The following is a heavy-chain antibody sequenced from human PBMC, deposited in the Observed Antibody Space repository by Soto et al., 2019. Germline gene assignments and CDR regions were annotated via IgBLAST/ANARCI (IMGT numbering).Heavy chain of an antibody. J-gene: IGHJ4*02. Sequence: PGGSLRLSCAASGFTFSTYAMSWVRQAPGKGLEWVSTIGGGGGSTFYADSVKGRLTISRDNSKNTLYLQMNSLRAEDTAVYYCAKVNEYTYGPLDYWGQGTLVTVSS. CDR2: IGGGGGST. V-gene: IGHV3-23*01. D-gene: IGHD5-18*01. CDR3: AKVNEYTYGPLDY. CDR1: GFTFSTYA.